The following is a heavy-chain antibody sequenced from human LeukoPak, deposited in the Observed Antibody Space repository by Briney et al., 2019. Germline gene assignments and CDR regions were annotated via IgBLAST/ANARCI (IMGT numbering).Heavy chain of an antibody. CDR1: GGSLSTYS. D-gene: IGHD4-17*01. V-gene: IGHV4-59*01. J-gene: IGHJ6*03. CDR3: ARGDGVYQQYYYYMDV. Sequence: SETLSLTCSVSGGSLSTYSWTWVRQSPGKRLEWIGSIYNGGTTNYNPSLKSRATISPDTAKNQFSLRLDSVTAADTAVYFCARGDGVYQQYYYYMDVWGEGTTVTVSS. CDR2: IYNGGTT.